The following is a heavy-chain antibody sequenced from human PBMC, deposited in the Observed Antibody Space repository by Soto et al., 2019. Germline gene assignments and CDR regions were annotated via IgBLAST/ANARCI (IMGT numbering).Heavy chain of an antibody. J-gene: IGHJ4*02. V-gene: IGHV3-30*18. CDR3: AKDKGVFNWATSYFDY. Sequence: SLRLSCAASGFTFSNYAMHWVRQAPGKGLERVALTSYDGNNEYYTDSVKGRFTISRDNSKNTLFLQMNSPRPEDSAVYYCAKDKGVFNWATSYFDYWGQGALVTVSS. CDR2: TSYDGNNE. D-gene: IGHD1-1*01. CDR1: GFTFSNYA.